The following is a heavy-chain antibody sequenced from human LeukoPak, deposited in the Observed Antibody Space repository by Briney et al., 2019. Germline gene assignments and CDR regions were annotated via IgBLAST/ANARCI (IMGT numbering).Heavy chain of an antibody. V-gene: IGHV4-34*01. Sequence: PSETLSLTCAVYGGSFSGYYWSWIRQPPGKGLEWIGEINHSGSTNYNPSLKSRVTISVDTSKNQFSLKLSSVTAADTAVYYCARIYCSSTTCYPDNWGQGTLVAVSS. CDR2: INHSGST. CDR1: GGSFSGYY. CDR3: ARIYCSSTTCYPDN. D-gene: IGHD2-2*01. J-gene: IGHJ4*02.